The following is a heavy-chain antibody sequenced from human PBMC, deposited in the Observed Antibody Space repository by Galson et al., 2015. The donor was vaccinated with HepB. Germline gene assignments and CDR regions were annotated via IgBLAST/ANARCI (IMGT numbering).Heavy chain of an antibody. D-gene: IGHD3-10*01. Sequence: SVKVSCKASGYTFTSYYMHWVRQAPGQGLEWMGWINTNTGNPTYAQGFTGRFVFSLDTSVSTAYLQISSLKAEDTAVYYCARDRNMVRGVISDYWGQGTLVTVSS. V-gene: IGHV7-4-1*02. J-gene: IGHJ4*02. CDR3: ARDRNMVRGVISDY. CDR2: INTNTGNP. CDR1: GYTFTSYY.